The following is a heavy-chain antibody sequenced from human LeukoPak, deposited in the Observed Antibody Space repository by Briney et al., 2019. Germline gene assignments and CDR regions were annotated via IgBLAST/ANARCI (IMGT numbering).Heavy chain of an antibody. Sequence: ASVKVSCKASGYTFTSYGISWVRQAPGQGLEWMGWISVYNGNTNYAQKLQGRVTMTTDTSTSTAYMELRSLRSDDTAVYYCARGATSITIFGVVINYFDYWGQGTLVTVSS. CDR3: ARGATSITIFGVVINYFDY. V-gene: IGHV1-18*01. D-gene: IGHD3-3*01. CDR2: ISVYNGNT. J-gene: IGHJ4*02. CDR1: GYTFTSYG.